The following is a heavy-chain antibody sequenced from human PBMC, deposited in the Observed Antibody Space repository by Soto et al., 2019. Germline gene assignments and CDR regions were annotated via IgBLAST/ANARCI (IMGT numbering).Heavy chain of an antibody. V-gene: IGHV3-66*01. CDR3: ARGRGSTGYLGREHYFDY. Sequence: GGSLRLSCAASGFSVTDNYMNWVRQAPGKGLEWVSIIDIGGNTYYADSVKDRFTISRDNSRNTLYLHMDSLRAEDTAVYYCARGRGSTGYLGREHYFDYWGQGTLVTVSS. D-gene: IGHD2-2*01. CDR2: IDIGGNT. CDR1: GFSVTDNY. J-gene: IGHJ4*02.